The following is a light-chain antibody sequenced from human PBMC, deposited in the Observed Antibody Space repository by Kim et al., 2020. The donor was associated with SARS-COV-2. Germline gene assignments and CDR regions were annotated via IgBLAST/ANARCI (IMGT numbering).Light chain of an antibody. CDR3: QSYNRDNVL. J-gene: IGLJ2*01. CDR1: SGSIDDNY. Sequence: GKTVPIPCTRSSGSIDDNYVQWYQQRPGGVPTTVIYEDDQRPSGVSDRFSGSIDNSSNSASLTISGLRTEDEADYYCQSYNRDNVLFGGGTQLTVL. CDR2: EDD. V-gene: IGLV6-57*03.